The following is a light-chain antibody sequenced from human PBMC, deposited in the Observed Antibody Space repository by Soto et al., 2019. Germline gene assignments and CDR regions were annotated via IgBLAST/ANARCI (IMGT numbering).Light chain of an antibody. Sequence: EIVMTQSPATLSVSPGERATLSCRASQSVTSNLAWYQQKPGQAPRLLIYDASTRATGIPARFSGSGSGTDFTLTISRLEPEDFAVYYCQQYGSSPGTFGQGTKVDIK. CDR2: DAS. V-gene: IGKV3-20*01. J-gene: IGKJ1*01. CDR1: QSVTSN. CDR3: QQYGSSPGT.